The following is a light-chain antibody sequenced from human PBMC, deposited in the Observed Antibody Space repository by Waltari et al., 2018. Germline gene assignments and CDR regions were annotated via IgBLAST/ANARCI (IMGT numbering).Light chain of an antibody. CDR3: QQYNNWPLT. CDR2: GTS. CDR1: QTVSSS. V-gene: IGKV3-15*01. J-gene: IGKJ1*01. Sequence: EIVMTQSPATLSLSPGERAALSCRASQTVSSSLAWFQQKPGRAPRLLIYGTSTRATGIPARFGGSGSGTEFTLTISSLQSEDFAVYYCQQYNNWPLTFGQGTKVEIK.